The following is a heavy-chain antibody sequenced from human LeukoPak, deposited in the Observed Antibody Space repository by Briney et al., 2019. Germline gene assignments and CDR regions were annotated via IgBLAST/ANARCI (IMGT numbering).Heavy chain of an antibody. CDR1: GFTFSSYW. Sequence: GGSLRLSCAASGFTFSSYWMSWVRQAPGKGLEWVSVIYSGGSTYYADSVKGRFTISRDNSKNTLYLQMNSLRAEDTAVYYCARDSSGIVGALDYWGQGTLVTVSS. V-gene: IGHV3-66*02. CDR2: IYSGGST. D-gene: IGHD1-26*01. CDR3: ARDSSGIVGALDY. J-gene: IGHJ4*02.